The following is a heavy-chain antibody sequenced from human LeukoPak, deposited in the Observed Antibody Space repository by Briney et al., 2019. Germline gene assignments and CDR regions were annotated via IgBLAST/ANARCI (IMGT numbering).Heavy chain of an antibody. J-gene: IGHJ4*02. CDR2: KSYDGSNK. V-gene: IGHV3-30*18. CDR3: AKEPNYYGSGSLDY. Sequence: PGRSLRLSCAASGFTFSSYGMHWVRQAPGKGLEWVAVKSYDGSNKYFADSVKGRFTISRDNSKNTLYLQMNSLRAEDTAVYYCAKEPNYYGSGSLDYWGQGTLVTVSS. D-gene: IGHD3-10*01. CDR1: GFTFSSYG.